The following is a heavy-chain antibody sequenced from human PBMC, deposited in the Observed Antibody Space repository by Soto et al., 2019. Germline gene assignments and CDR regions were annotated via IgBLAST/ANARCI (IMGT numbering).Heavy chain of an antibody. D-gene: IGHD2-2*01. Sequence: EVQLVESGGGLVKPGGSLRLSCAASGFTFSSYSMNWVRQAPGKGLEWVSSISSSSSYIYYADSVKGRFTISRDNAKNSLYLQMNSRRAEDTAVYYCARVGTRVQGYWGQGTLVTVSS. CDR3: ARVGTRVQGY. CDR1: GFTFSSYS. CDR2: ISSSSSYI. V-gene: IGHV3-21*01. J-gene: IGHJ4*02.